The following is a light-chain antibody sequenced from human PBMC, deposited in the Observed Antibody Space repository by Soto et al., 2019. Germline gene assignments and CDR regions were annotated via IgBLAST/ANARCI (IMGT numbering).Light chain of an antibody. CDR2: KAS. V-gene: IGKV1-5*03. CDR1: QTIDSW. CDR3: QQYYSTSIT. J-gene: IGKJ5*01. Sequence: DIHMTQSPSTLSASAGDRVTITCRASQTIDSWLAWYQQKPGKAPILLISKASTLASGVPLRFSGGGSGTEFTLTISSLQPDDFATYYCQQYYSTSITFGQGTRLEIK.